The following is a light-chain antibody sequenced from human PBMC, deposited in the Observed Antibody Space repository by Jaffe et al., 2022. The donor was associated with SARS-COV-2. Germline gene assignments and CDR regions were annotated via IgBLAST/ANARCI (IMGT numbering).Light chain of an antibody. J-gene: IGKJ2*01. CDR3: QQSDSIPYT. V-gene: IGKV1-39*01. CDR1: QSIGSS. CDR2: AAS. Sequence: DIQMTQSPSSLSASVGDRVTITCRASQSIGSSLNWYQQKPGKAPKLLIYAASSLQSGVPLRFSGSGSGTDFTLTISSLQPEDFATYYCQQSDSIPYTFGQGTKLEIK.